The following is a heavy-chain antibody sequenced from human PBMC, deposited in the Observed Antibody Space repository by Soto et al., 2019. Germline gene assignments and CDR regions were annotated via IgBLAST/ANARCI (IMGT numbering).Heavy chain of an antibody. CDR3: ARGPGQYYFDY. V-gene: IGHV4-34*01. J-gene: IGHJ4*02. CDR1: GGSFSGYY. CDR2: INHSGGT. Sequence: SETLSLTCAVYGGSFSGYYWSWIRQPPGKGLEWIGEINHSGGTNYNPSLKSRVTISVDTSKNQFSLKLSSVTAADTAVYYCARGPGQYYFDYWGQGTLVTVSS.